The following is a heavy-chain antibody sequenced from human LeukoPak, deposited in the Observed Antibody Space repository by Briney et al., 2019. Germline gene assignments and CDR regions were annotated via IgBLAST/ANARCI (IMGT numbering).Heavy chain of an antibody. V-gene: IGHV3-30-3*01. D-gene: IGHD1-26*01. Sequence: GRSLRLSCAASGFTFSSYAMHWVRQAPGKGLEWVAVISYDGSNKYYADSVKGRFTISRDNAKNSLYLQMNSLRAEDTAVYYCASTGGAPVGSLYSGSYYLDYWGQGTLVTVSS. CDR3: ASTGGAPVGSLYSGSYYLDY. J-gene: IGHJ4*02. CDR2: ISYDGSNK. CDR1: GFTFSSYA.